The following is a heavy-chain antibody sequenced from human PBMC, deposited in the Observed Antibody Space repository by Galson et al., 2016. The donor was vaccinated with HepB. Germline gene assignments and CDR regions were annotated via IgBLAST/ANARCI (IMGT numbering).Heavy chain of an antibody. CDR1: GFTFSSYG. D-gene: IGHD2-2*01. J-gene: IGHJ4*02. Sequence: FLRLSCAASGFTFSSYGMHWVRQAPGKGLEWVAFISYDGSNKKYADSVKGRFTISRDNSKKTLYLQMNSLRAEDTAVYYCVKDGRIYCSSASCHDHFHYWGQGTLVTVSS. CDR3: VKDGRIYCSSASCHDHFHY. V-gene: IGHV3-30*18. CDR2: ISYDGSNK.